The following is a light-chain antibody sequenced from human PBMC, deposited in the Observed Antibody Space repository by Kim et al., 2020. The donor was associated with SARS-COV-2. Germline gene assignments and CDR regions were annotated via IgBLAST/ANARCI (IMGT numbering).Light chain of an antibody. Sequence: GQSITISCTGTSSDVGGYNYVSWYQQHPGKAPKLMIYDVSKRPSGVSNRFSGSKSGNTASLTISGLQAEDEADYYCSSYTSSNTWMFGGGTQLTVL. J-gene: IGLJ3*02. CDR1: SSDVGGYNY. CDR2: DVS. V-gene: IGLV2-14*03. CDR3: SSYTSSNTWM.